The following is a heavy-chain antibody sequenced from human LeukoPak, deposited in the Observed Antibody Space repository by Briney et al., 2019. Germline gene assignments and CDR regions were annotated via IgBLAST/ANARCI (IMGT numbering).Heavy chain of an antibody. J-gene: IGHJ4*02. CDR2: ITGSGGST. D-gene: IGHD6-6*01. V-gene: IGHV3-23*01. Sequence: GVSLRLSCAASGFTFSNYGMSRVRQAPGKGLEWVSGITGSGGSTYYADSVRGRFTISRDNSKNTLNLQMNRLRAEDSAVYYCAKSRSLEYSSSSDFWGQGTLVTVSS. CDR1: GFTFSNYG. CDR3: AKSRSLEYSSSSDF.